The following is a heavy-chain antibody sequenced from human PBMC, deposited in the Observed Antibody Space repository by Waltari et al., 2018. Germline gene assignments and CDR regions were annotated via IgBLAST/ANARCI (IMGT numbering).Heavy chain of an antibody. CDR2: INQDGSGR. CDR1: GFTLSSFW. Sequence: EVQLVGSGGGLVQPGGSLRLSCAASGFTLSSFWMSWARQAPGKGLEWVANINQDGSGRYYMDSVKGRFTISRDNAKNSVYLQMNSLRAEDTAVYYCQRGDYWGQGTLVTVSS. CDR3: QRGDY. V-gene: IGHV3-7*04. J-gene: IGHJ4*02.